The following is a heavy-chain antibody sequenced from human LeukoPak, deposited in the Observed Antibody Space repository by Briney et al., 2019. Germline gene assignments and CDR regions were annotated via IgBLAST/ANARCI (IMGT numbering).Heavy chain of an antibody. V-gene: IGHV3-30*02. D-gene: IGHD6-19*01. CDR3: AKVGQQWLIPEED. CDR1: GFTFRSFG. CDR2: IRYDGSNK. J-gene: IGHJ4*02. Sequence: PGGSLRLSCAVSGFTFRSFGMHWVRQAPGKGLEWVAFIRYDGSNKYYADSVKGRFTISRDNSKNTLYLQMNSLRAEDTAVYYCAKVGQQWLIPEEDWGQGTLVTVSS.